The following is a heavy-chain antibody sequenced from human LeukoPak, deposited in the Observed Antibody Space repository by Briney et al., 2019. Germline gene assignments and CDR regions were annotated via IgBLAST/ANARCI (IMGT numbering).Heavy chain of an antibody. Sequence: PGGSLRLSCAASGFTFSSYAMSWVRQAPGKGLEWVSAISGSGGTTYYPDSVKGRFTISRDNSKNTLYLQVNSLRAEDTAVYYCAKRGLGEFDYWGQGTLVTVSS. J-gene: IGHJ4*02. V-gene: IGHV3-23*01. CDR2: ISGSGGTT. CDR3: AKRGLGEFDY. CDR1: GFTFSSYA. D-gene: IGHD3-16*01.